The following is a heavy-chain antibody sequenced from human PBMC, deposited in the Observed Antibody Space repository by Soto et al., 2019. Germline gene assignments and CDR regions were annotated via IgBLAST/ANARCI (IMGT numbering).Heavy chain of an antibody. Sequence: SETLSLTCTVSGGSMSRYYWSWIRQPPGKGLEWIGYTYYSGSTNYNPSLKSRVIISIDTPKNQFSLKLRSVTAADTAVYHCARNSYGGMTDYWGQGTLVTVSS. CDR2: TYYSGST. J-gene: IGHJ4*02. D-gene: IGHD4-17*01. CDR3: ARNSYGGMTDY. V-gene: IGHV4-59*08. CDR1: GGSMSRYY.